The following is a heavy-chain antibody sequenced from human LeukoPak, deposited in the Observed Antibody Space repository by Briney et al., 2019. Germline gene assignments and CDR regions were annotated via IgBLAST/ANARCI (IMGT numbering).Heavy chain of an antibody. CDR3: AGEPFRAFDI. CDR1: GGSISSYY. J-gene: IGHJ3*02. Sequence: SETLSLTCTVSGGSISSYYWSWIRQPPGKGLEWIGYIYTSGSTNYNPSLKSRVTISVDTSKNQFSLKLSSVTAADTAVYYCAGEPFRAFDIWGQGTMVTVSS. CDR2: IYTSGST. V-gene: IGHV4-4*09. D-gene: IGHD1-26*01.